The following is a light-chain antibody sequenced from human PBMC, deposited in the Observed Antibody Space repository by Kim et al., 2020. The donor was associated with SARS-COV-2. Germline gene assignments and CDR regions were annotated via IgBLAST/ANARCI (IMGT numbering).Light chain of an antibody. CDR3: QQYGSSPGYT. J-gene: IGKJ2*01. CDR1: QSVSSRY. CDR2: GAS. Sequence: SPGERDTHACRASQSVSSRYLAWYQQKPGQAPRLLIYGASSRATGIPDRFSGSGSGTDFTLTISRLEPEDFAVYYCQQYGSSPGYTFGQGTKLEI. V-gene: IGKV3-20*01.